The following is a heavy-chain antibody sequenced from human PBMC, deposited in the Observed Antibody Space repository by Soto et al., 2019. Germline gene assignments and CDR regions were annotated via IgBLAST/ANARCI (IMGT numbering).Heavy chain of an antibody. CDR2: CRNKANSYTT. CDR1: RFMFRDDY. Sequence: PRGSLRLSCTASRFMFRDDYVERARQAPGKGLEWVGRCRNKANSYTTAYAASVQGRFTLSRDDSKNSLYLQMNSLKTEDTAVYYCARGPDRSGGGTMDYWGQGT. J-gene: IGHJ4*02. CDR3: ARGPDRSGGGTMDY. D-gene: IGHD3-22*01. V-gene: IGHV3-72*01.